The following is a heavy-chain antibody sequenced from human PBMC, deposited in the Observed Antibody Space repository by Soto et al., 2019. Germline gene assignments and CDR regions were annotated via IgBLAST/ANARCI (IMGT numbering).Heavy chain of an antibody. CDR1: GYTFTSYA. V-gene: IGHV1-3*01. CDR2: INAGNGNT. D-gene: IGHD2-15*01. J-gene: IGHJ3*02. CDR3: ARDIVVVVAARSGAFDI. Sequence: QVQLVQSGAEVKKPGASVKVSCKASGYTFTSYAMHWVRQAPGQRLEWMGWINAGNGNTKYSQKFQGRVTITRDTSASTANMELRSMGSEDTAVYYCARDIVVVVAARSGAFDIWGQGTMVTVSS.